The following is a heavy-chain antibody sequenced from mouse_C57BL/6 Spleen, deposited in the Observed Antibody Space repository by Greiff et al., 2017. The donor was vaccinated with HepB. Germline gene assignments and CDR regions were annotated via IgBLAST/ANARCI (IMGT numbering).Heavy chain of an antibody. CDR3: AVGVVAHEYYYAMDY. CDR1: GYTFTSYW. CDR2: IDPNSGGT. V-gene: IGHV1-72*01. D-gene: IGHD1-1*01. Sequence: QVQLQQPGAELVKPGASVKLSCKASGYTFTSYWMHWVKQRPGRGLEWIGRIDPNSGGTKYNEKFKSKATLTVDTPSSTAYMQLSSLTSEDSAVYDCAVGVVAHEYYYAMDYWGQGTSVTVSS. J-gene: IGHJ4*01.